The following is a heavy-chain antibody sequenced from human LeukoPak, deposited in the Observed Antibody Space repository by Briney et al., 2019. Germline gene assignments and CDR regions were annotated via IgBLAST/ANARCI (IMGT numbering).Heavy chain of an antibody. D-gene: IGHD4-17*01. J-gene: IGHJ4*02. Sequence: GSSVKVSCKASGGTFSSYAISWVRQAPGQGLEWMGGIIPIFGTANYAQNFKGRVTITTDEATSTAYVELSSLRSEDTAVYYCASTYGDYGAFDYWGQGTLVTVSS. CDR1: GGTFSSYA. CDR3: ASTYGDYGAFDY. CDR2: IIPIFGTA. V-gene: IGHV1-69*05.